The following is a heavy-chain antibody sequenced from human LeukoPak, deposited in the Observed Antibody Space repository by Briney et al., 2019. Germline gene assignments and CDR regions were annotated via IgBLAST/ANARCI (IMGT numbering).Heavy chain of an antibody. J-gene: IGHJ4*02. CDR1: GYTLTSYY. CDR3: ARVRQQLVDY. D-gene: IGHD6-13*01. V-gene: IGHV1-46*01. Sequence: ASVKVSCKASGYTLTSYYMHWVRQAPGQGLEWMGVINPSGGSTSYAQNFQGRVTMTRDTSTSTVYMELSSLRSEDTAVYYCARVRQQLVDYWSQGTLVTVSS. CDR2: INPSGGST.